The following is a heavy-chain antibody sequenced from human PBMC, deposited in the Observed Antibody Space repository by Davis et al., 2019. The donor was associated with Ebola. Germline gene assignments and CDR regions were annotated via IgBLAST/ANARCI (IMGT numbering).Heavy chain of an antibody. V-gene: IGHV6-1*01. CDR3: ARAYYDFWSGYSEVDNWFDP. CDR2: TYYRSKWYN. Sequence: SQTLSLTCAISGDSVSRNSAAWNWIRQSPSRGLEWLGRTYYRSKWYNDYAVSVKSRITINPDTSKNQFSLQLNSVTPEDTAVYYCARAYYDFWSGYSEVDNWFDPWGQGTLVTVSS. D-gene: IGHD3-3*01. J-gene: IGHJ5*02. CDR1: GDSVSRNSAA.